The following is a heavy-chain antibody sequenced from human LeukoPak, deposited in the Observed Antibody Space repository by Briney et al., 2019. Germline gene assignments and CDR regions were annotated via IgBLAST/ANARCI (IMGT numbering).Heavy chain of an antibody. V-gene: IGHV1-58*01. D-gene: IGHD6-13*01. J-gene: IGHJ4*02. CDR1: GFTFTSSA. Sequence: GASVKVSCKASGFTFTSSAVQWVRQARGQRLEWIGWIVVGSGNTNYAQKFQERVTITRDMSTSTAYMKLSSLRSEDTAVYYCAADPSTGYSSSWYGYWGQGTLVTVSS. CDR3: AADPSTGYSSSWYGY. CDR2: IVVGSGNT.